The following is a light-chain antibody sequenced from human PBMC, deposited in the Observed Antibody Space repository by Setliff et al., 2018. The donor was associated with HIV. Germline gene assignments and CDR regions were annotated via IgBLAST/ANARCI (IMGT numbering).Light chain of an antibody. CDR1: DNDLGTYNY. CDR2: GVD. J-gene: IGLJ1*01. CDR3: CSYAGSNIFV. Sequence: QSVLTQPASVSGSPGQSIAISCTGTDNDLGTYNYVSWYQQHPGKAPKLITYGVDKRPSGVPTRFSGFKSGNTASLTIYGLQPEDEADYFCCSYAGSNIFVFGKGTKV. V-gene: IGLV2-14*03.